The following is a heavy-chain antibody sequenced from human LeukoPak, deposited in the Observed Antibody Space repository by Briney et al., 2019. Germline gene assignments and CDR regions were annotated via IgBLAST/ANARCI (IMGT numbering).Heavy chain of an antibody. CDR1: GGSISSSNW. Sequence: SGTLSLTCAVSGGSISSSNWWSWVRQPPGKGLEWIGEIYHSGSTNYNPSLKSRVTMSVDKSKNQFSLNLSSVTAADTAVYYCLYGGNSGDWVYWGQGTLVTVSS. D-gene: IGHD4-23*01. J-gene: IGHJ4*02. V-gene: IGHV4-4*02. CDR2: IYHSGST. CDR3: LYGGNSGDWVY.